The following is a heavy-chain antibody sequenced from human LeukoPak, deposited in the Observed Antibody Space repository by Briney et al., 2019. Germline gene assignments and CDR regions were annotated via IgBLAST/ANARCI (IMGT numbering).Heavy chain of an antibody. V-gene: IGHV3-7*01. J-gene: IGHJ6*02. CDR3: ARDWRYCSTSSCLAMDV. D-gene: IGHD2-2*01. CDR2: IERDGREK. Sequence: GGSLRLSCAASGFTFRSYGMSWVRQAPGKGLEWVANIERDGREKYYVDSVKGRFILSRDTANNSLYLEMNSPRAEDTAVYYCARDWRYCSTSSCLAMDVWGQGTTVTVSS. CDR1: GFTFRSYG.